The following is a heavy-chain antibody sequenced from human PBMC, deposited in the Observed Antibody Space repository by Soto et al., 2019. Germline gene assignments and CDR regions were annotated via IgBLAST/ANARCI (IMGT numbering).Heavy chain of an antibody. Sequence: GGSLRLSCAASGFTFSSYAMSWVRQAPGKGLEWVSAISGSGGSTYYADSVKGRFTISRDNSKNTLYLQMNSLRAEDTAVYYCAKCSGGGSCYSRGLGYWGQGTLVTVSS. D-gene: IGHD2-15*01. J-gene: IGHJ4*02. CDR1: GFTFSSYA. CDR2: ISGSGGST. CDR3: AKCSGGGSCYSRGLGY. V-gene: IGHV3-23*01.